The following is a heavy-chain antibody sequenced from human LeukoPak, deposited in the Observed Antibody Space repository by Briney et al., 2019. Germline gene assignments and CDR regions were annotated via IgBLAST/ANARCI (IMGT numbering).Heavy chain of an antibody. V-gene: IGHV3-15*01. CDR1: GFTFTDTW. D-gene: IGHD3-10*01. J-gene: IGHJ4*02. CDR3: TTVHGAGPVNFDH. Sequence: GGSLRLSCTASGFTFTDTWMTWVRQAPGKGLEWVGRIKSNSDGGTTDYAVPVKGRFSISRDDSKSTLYLQIYSLKPEDTAVYYCTTVHGAGPVNFDHWGQGSLVTVSS. CDR2: IKSNSDGGTT.